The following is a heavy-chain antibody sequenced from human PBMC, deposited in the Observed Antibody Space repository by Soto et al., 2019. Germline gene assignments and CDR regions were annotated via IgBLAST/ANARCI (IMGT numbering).Heavy chain of an antibody. V-gene: IGHV4-39*01. J-gene: IGHJ4*02. CDR3: ADLGDYGEVDY. CDR2: TYYSGST. CDR1: GGSISGSSYY. D-gene: IGHD4-17*01. Sequence: SETLSLTCTVSGGSISGSSYYWGWIRQPPGKGLEWIGSTYYSGSTYYNPSLKSRVTISVDTSKNQFSLKLSSVTAADTAVYYCADLGDYGEVDYWAQGTLVPVSS.